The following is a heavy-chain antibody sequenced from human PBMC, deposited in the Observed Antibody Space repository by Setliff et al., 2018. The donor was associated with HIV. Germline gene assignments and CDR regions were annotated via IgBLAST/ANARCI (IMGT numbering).Heavy chain of an antibody. CDR3: ARSIKAALRAGAFDV. D-gene: IGHD2-15*01. CDR2: ISPTGNT. J-gene: IGHJ3*01. V-gene: IGHV4-4*09. CDR1: GASISSYY. Sequence: SETLSLTCSVSGASISSYYWSWIRQPPGKGLEWIGYISPTGNTNYNPSLKSRVTISTDTSKNQFSLNVRSVTAADTAVYYCARSIKAALRAGAFDVWGQGTMVTVSS.